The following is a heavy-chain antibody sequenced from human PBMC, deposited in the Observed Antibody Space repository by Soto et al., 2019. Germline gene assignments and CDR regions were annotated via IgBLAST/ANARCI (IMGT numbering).Heavy chain of an antibody. CDR2: FSGPCGGT. CDR3: AKGKISTTTYTSFDS. Sequence: GGSLRLSCEASGFTFSRFAMSWVRQAPGKGLEWVSTFSGPCGGTYYADSVKGRLTISRDNFKSSLYLQMSNLRAEDTAIYYCAKGKISTTTYTSFDSWGQGTLVPGSS. J-gene: IGHJ5*01. CDR1: GFTFSRFA. D-gene: IGHD1-26*01. V-gene: IGHV3-23*01.